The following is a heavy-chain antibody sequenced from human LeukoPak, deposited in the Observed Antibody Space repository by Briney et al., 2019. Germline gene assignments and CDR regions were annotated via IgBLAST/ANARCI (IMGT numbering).Heavy chain of an antibody. CDR1: AGTFSSYA. D-gene: IGHD3-3*01. CDR2: VISIFVTA. V-gene: IGHV1-69*01. Sequence: GSSVKVSCKASAGTFSSYAISCVRHAPGQGLVWMGGVISIFVTANYAETFQGRVTISADESTSTAYMELSSLRSEDTAVYYCARVGEHITIFGVVRFAFDIWGQGTMVTVSS. J-gene: IGHJ3*02. CDR3: ARVGEHITIFGVVRFAFDI.